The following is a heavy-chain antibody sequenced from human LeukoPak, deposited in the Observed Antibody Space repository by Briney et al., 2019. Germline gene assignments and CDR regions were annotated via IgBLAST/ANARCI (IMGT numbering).Heavy chain of an antibody. CDR3: ARDFNDFWSGYLLQYDY. CDR1: GYSFTSNG. J-gene: IGHJ4*02. V-gene: IGHV1-18*01. Sequence: RASVKVSCKASGYSFTSNGISWVRQAPGQGLEWMGWISAYNGNTNYAQKLQGRATMTTDTSTSTAYMELRSLRSDDTAVYYCARDFNDFWSGYLLQYDYWGQGTLVTVSS. CDR2: ISAYNGNT. D-gene: IGHD3-3*01.